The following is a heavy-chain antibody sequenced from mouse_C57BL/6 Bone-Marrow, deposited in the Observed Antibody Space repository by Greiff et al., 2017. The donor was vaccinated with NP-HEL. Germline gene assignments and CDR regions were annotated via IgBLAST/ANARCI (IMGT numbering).Heavy chain of an antibody. V-gene: IGHV3-6*01. J-gene: IGHJ1*03. CDR3: ARGASDGYYANWYFDV. Sequence: EVKVEESGPGLVKPSQSLSLTCSVTGYSITSGYYWNWIRQFPGNKLEWMGYISYDGSNNYNPSLKNRISITRDTSKNQFFLKLNSVTTEDTATYYGARGASDGYYANWYFDVWGTGTTVTVSS. CDR2: ISYDGSN. CDR1: GYSITSGYY. D-gene: IGHD2-3*01.